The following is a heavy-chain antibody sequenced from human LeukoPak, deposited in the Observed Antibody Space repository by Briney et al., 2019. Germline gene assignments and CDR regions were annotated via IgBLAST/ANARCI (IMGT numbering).Heavy chain of an antibody. CDR2: INHGGST. J-gene: IGHJ6*04. Sequence: SETLSLTCAVYGGSFSGYYWSWIRQPPGKGLEWIGVINHGGSTNYNPSLKSRVTISVDTSKNQFSLKLSSVTAADTAVYYCARGGIAAAPFVRRLPLGVWGKGTTVTVSS. V-gene: IGHV4-34*01. CDR3: ARGGIAAAPFVRRLPLGV. D-gene: IGHD6-13*01. CDR1: GGSFSGYY.